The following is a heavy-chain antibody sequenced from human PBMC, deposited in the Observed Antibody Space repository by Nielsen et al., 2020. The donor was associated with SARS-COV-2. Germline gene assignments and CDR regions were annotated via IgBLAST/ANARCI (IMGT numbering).Heavy chain of an antibody. D-gene: IGHD3-9*01. V-gene: IGHV1-18*01. CDR2: LSAYKCNT. J-gene: IGHJ6*02. CDR1: GYTFTSHG. Sequence: ASVKVSCKASGYTFTSHGISWVRQAPGQGLEWRGWLSAYKCNTNYAQKLQGRVTMTTDTSTSTAYMELRRLRSDDTAVYYCARGVRYFDWVGRNGMDVWGQGTTVTVSS. CDR3: ARGVRYFDWVGRNGMDV.